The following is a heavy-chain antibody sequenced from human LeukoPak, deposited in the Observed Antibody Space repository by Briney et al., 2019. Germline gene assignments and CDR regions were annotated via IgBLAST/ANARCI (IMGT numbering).Heavy chain of an antibody. CDR1: GFTFSSYG. CDR3: AKDGGGFWSGYYRDYYMDV. CDR2: IRYDGSNK. J-gene: IGHJ6*03. Sequence: PGGSLRLSCAASGFTFSSYGMHWVRQAPGKGLEWVAFIRYDGSNKYYADSVKGRFTISRDNSKNTLYLQMNSLRAEDTAVYYCAKDGGGFWSGYYRDYYMDVWGKGTTVTVSS. D-gene: IGHD3-3*01. V-gene: IGHV3-30*02.